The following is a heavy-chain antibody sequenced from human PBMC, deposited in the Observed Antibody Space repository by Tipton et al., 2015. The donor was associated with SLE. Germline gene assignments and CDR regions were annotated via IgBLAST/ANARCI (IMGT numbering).Heavy chain of an antibody. CDR1: VGSISSYY. Sequence: TLSLTCTVSVGSISSYYWSWIRQPPGKGLEWIGDIYYSGSTNYNPSLKSRVTISVDTSKNQFSLKLSSVTAADTAVYYCARWGRSSGWYGYWGQGTLVTVSS. CDR2: IYYSGST. V-gene: IGHV4-59*12. J-gene: IGHJ4*02. D-gene: IGHD6-19*01. CDR3: ARWGRSSGWYGY.